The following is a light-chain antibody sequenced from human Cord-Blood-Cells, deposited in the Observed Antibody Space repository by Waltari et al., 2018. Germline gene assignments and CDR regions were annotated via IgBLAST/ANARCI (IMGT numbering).Light chain of an antibody. J-gene: IGKJ3*01. V-gene: IGKV1-39*01. CDR1: QRIGSY. CDR2: AAS. Sequence: IQLTQSPSSLSASVGDRVTIPSRARQRIGSYLHWYQQKPGKAPNLLISAASSLQSEVPARSNGNVCGTDLNLTIGRLQPEDFSACYCQQSYSTPPVTFGPGTREDI. CDR3: QQSYSTPPVT.